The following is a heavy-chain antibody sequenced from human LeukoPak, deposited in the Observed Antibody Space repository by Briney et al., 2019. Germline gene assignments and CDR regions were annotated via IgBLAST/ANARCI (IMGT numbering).Heavy chain of an antibody. CDR2: ISANNNNT. D-gene: IGHD2-2*01. Sequence: ASVKVSCKASGYSFTAYGISWVRQAPGQGLEWMGWISANNNNTDNVQKLQGRVTMTTDTSTSTAYMELRSLRSDDTAVYYCARALYHTFDYWGQGTLVTVSS. CDR3: ARALYHTFDY. CDR1: GYSFTAYG. J-gene: IGHJ4*02. V-gene: IGHV1-18*01.